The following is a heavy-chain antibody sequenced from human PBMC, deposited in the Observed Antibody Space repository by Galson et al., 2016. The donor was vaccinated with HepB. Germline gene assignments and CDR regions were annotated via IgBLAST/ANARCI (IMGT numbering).Heavy chain of an antibody. Sequence: SLRLSCAASGFSVSTTYMAWVRQSPGKGLESVSAIFSGGTTFYADSLMGRFTISRDSSSNTLYLQMNSLTAGDTAVYYCARGKFDCSGGTCHYYGMDVWGKGTTVTVSS. CDR2: IFSGGTT. D-gene: IGHD2-15*01. CDR1: GFSVSTTY. V-gene: IGHV3-66*01. CDR3: ARGKFDCSGGTCHYYGMDV. J-gene: IGHJ6*04.